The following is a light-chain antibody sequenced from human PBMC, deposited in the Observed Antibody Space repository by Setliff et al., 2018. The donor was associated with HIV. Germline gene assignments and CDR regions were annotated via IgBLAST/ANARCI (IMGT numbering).Light chain of an antibody. CDR2: EVR. CDR1: SSDVGGYNY. J-gene: IGLJ1*01. Sequence: QSVLSQPASVSGSPGQSITISCTGTSSDVGGYNYVSWYQQHPGKAPKLILYEVRNRPSGVSNRFSGSKSGNTASPTISGLQAEDEADYYCSSYAITNTLPFGTGTKVTVL. CDR3: SSYAITNTLP. V-gene: IGLV2-14*01.